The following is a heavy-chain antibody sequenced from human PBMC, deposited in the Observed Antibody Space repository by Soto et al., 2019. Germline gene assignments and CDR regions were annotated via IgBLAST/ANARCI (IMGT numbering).Heavy chain of an antibody. CDR2: IYTSGST. Sequence: PSETLSLTCTVSGGSISSYYWSWIRQPAGKGLEWIGRIYTSGSTNYNPSLKSRVTMSVDTSKNQFSLKLSSVTAADTAVYYCAREPVRITIFGLGWFDPWGQGTLVTVS. CDR1: GGSISSYY. D-gene: IGHD3-3*01. J-gene: IGHJ5*02. CDR3: AREPVRITIFGLGWFDP. V-gene: IGHV4-4*07.